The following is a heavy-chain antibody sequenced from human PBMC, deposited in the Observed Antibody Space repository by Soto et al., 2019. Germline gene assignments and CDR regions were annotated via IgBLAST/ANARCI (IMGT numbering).Heavy chain of an antibody. CDR3: AREGAGTVIAARPAYYYGMDV. J-gene: IGHJ6*02. D-gene: IGHD6-6*01. V-gene: IGHV1-3*01. Sequence: QKFQGRVTITRDTSASTAYMELSSLRSEDTAVYYCAREGAGTVIAARPAYYYGMDVWGQGTTVTVSS.